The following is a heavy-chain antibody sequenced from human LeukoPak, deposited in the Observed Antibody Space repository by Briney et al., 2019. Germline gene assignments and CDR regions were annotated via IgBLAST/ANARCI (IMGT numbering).Heavy chain of an antibody. J-gene: IGHJ6*02. CDR1: GGSFSGYY. Sequence: SETLSLTCAVYGGSFSGYYWSWIRQPPAKGLEWIGEINHSGSTNYNPSLKSRVAISVDTSKNQFSLKQSSVTAADTAVYYCARISHVVVAATGVYGMDVWGQGTTVTVSS. CDR2: INHSGST. CDR3: ARISHVVVAATGVYGMDV. V-gene: IGHV4-34*01. D-gene: IGHD2-15*01.